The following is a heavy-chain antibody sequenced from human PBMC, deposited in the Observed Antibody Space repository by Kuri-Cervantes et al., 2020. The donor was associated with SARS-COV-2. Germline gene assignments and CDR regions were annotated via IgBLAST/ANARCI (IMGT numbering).Heavy chain of an antibody. V-gene: IGHV4-61*02. D-gene: IGHD5-24*01. Sequence: SETLSLTCTVSGASISNGSYYWSWIRQPAGKGLEWIGRFYTTERINYNPSLKSRVTISVDTSKNQFSLRLTSVTAADTAVYYCARVRRWLQSNDAFDIWGQGTMVTVSS. CDR3: ARVRRWLQSNDAFDI. CDR1: GASISNGSYY. CDR2: FYTTERI. J-gene: IGHJ3*02.